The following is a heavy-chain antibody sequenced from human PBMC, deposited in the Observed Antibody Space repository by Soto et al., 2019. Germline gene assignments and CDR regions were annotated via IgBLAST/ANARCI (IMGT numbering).Heavy chain of an antibody. V-gene: IGHV1-18*01. CDR2: ISAYNGNT. J-gene: IGHJ3*02. D-gene: IGHD1-26*01. CDR3: ARDDSIVGATPAFDI. CDR1: GYTFTSYG. Sequence: ASVKVSCKASGYTFTSYGISWVRQAPGQGLEWMGWISAYNGNTNYAQKLQGRVTMTTDTSTSTAYMELRSLRSDDTAVNYCARDDSIVGATPAFDIWGQGTMVTVSS.